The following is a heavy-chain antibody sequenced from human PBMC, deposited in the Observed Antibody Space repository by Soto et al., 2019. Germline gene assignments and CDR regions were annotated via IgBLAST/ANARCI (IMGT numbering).Heavy chain of an antibody. J-gene: IGHJ4*02. D-gene: IGHD6-13*01. Sequence: ASVKVSCKASGYTFTSYGIGWVRQAPGQGLEWMAIINPSGGSTNYAQKFQGRITLTRDTSTSTVYMELSSLRSEDTAVYYCARNLASADVWGQGTLVTVSS. CDR1: GYTFTSYG. CDR3: ARNLASADV. CDR2: INPSGGST. V-gene: IGHV1-46*01.